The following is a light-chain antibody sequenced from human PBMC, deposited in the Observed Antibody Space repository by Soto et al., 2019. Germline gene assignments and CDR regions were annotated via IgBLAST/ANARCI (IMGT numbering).Light chain of an antibody. CDR2: GAS. CDR1: QGVSSSY. J-gene: IGKJ4*01. CDR3: QHYRTS. V-gene: IGKV3-20*01. Sequence: EIVLTQSPGTLSLSPGERATLSCRASQGVSSSYLAWYQQKPGQPPRLLIYGASSRATGIPDRFSGSGSGTDFTRTITRLEREDFAVYYCQHYRTSFGGGTKVEIK.